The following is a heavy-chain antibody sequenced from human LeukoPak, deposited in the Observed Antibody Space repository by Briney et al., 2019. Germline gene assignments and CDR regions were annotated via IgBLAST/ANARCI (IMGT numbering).Heavy chain of an antibody. CDR2: INHSGST. V-gene: IGHV4-34*09. Sequence: SETPSLTCAVYGGSFSGYYWSWIRQPPGKGLEWIGEINHSGSTNYNPSLKSRVTISVDTSKNQFSLKLSSVTAADTAVYYCARAPDLCYGDFVGTFDYWGQGTLVTVSS. CDR3: ARAPDLCYGDFVGTFDY. CDR1: GGSFSGYY. J-gene: IGHJ4*02. D-gene: IGHD4-17*01.